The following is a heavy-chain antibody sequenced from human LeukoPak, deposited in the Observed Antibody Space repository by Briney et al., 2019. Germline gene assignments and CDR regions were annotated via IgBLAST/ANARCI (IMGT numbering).Heavy chain of an antibody. Sequence: GGSLRLSCAASGFTFSVYAMSWVRQAPGKGLEWVSALSGSGGTTYYADSVKGRFTISRDSSKNTLFLHMNTLRAEDTAIYYCAKDRTVGASYWYFDLWGRGTLVTVSS. D-gene: IGHD1-26*01. CDR3: AKDRTVGASYWYFDL. V-gene: IGHV3-23*01. CDR1: GFTFSVYA. CDR2: LSGSGGTT. J-gene: IGHJ2*01.